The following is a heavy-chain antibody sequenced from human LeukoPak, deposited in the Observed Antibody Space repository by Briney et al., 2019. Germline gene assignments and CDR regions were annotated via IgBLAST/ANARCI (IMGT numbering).Heavy chain of an antibody. J-gene: IGHJ6*02. V-gene: IGHV4-59*08. D-gene: IGHD3-3*01. CDR2: IYYSGST. CDR3: ARRKKRFLGAGYYGMDV. Sequence: SETLSLTCAVYGGSFSGYYWSWIRQPPGKGLEWIGYIYYSGSTNYNPSLKSRVTISVDTSKNQFSLKLSSVTAADTAVYYCARRKKRFLGAGYYGMDVWGQGTTVTVSS. CDR1: GGSFSGYY.